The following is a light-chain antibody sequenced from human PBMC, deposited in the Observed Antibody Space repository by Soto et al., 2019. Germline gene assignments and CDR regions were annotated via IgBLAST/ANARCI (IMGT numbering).Light chain of an antibody. CDR3: QQYGNYSPYT. Sequence: DIQMTQSPSTLSASVGDRVTITCRASQSIGNWLAWYQHKPGKAPKLLIYKSSNLESGVPSRFSGSGSGTELTLTINSLQPDGFATYYCQQYGNYSPYTFGQGTKLEIK. V-gene: IGKV1-5*03. CDR1: QSIGNW. CDR2: KSS. J-gene: IGKJ2*01.